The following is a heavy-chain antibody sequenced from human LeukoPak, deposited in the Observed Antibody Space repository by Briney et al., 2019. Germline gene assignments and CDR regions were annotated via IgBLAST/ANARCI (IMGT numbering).Heavy chain of an antibody. J-gene: IGHJ4*02. D-gene: IGHD1-26*01. V-gene: IGHV3-15*01. CDR3: TTPYSGSYGAPFDY. CDR1: GFTFSNAW. Sequence: GGSLRLSCAASGFTFSNAWMSWVRQAPGKGLEWVGRIKSKTDGGTTDYAAPVKGRFTISRDDSKNTLYLQMNSLKTEDTAVYYCTTPYSGSYGAPFDYWGQGTLVTVSS. CDR2: IKSKTDGGTT.